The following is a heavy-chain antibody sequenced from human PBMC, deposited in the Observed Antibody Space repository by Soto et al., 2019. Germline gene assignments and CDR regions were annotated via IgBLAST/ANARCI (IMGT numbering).Heavy chain of an antibody. CDR2: IDPSDSYT. Sequence: VESLKISCSGSGYSFTSYWISWVRQMPWKGLEWMGRIDPSDSYTNYSPSFQGHVTISADKSISTAYLQWSSLKASDTAMYYCARGSSSHNYYYYYGMDVWGQGTTVTVSS. D-gene: IGHD6-6*01. J-gene: IGHJ6*02. V-gene: IGHV5-10-1*01. CDR1: GYSFTSYW. CDR3: ARGSSSHNYYYYYGMDV.